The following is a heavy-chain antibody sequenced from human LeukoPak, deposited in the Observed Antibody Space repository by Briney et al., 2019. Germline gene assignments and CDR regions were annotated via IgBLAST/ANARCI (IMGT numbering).Heavy chain of an antibody. J-gene: IGHJ3*02. CDR3: ARPGITGTMGYGAFDI. CDR2: IDSSSSYI. CDR1: GFTFSRYS. V-gene: IGHV3-21*01. Sequence: GGSLRLSCAASGFTFSRYSINWVRRAPGKGLEWVSSIDSSSSYIYYADSVKGRFTISRDNAKNSLFLQMNSLRVEDTAVYYCARPGITGTMGYGAFDIWGQGTRVTVSS. D-gene: IGHD1-7*01.